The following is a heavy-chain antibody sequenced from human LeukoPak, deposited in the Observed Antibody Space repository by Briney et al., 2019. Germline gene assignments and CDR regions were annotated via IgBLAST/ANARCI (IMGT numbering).Heavy chain of an antibody. V-gene: IGHV4-34*01. D-gene: IGHD3-16*01. J-gene: IGHJ4*02. CDR2: TNHSGST. CDR1: GGSFSGYY. CDR3: ARVITSAREEVDY. Sequence: SETLSLTCAVYGGSFSGYYWSWIRQPPGKGLEWIGETNHSGSTNYNPSLKSRVTISVDTSKNQFSLKLSSVTAADTAVYYCARVITSAREEVDYWGQGTLVTVSS.